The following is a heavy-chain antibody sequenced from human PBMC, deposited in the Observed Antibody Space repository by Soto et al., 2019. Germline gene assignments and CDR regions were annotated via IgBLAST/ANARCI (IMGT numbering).Heavy chain of an antibody. CDR2: IYHSGAI. V-gene: IGHV4-31*03. Sequence: SETLSLTCTVSGGSISSGGYYWSWIRQHPGKGLEWIGYIYHSGAIHYNPSLKSRVTISVDTSKNQFSLELTSVTAADTALYHCARDPGYCSGGSCYRHMDVWGKGTTVTVSS. CDR1: GGSISSGGYY. CDR3: ARDPGYCSGGSCYRHMDV. D-gene: IGHD2-15*01. J-gene: IGHJ6*03.